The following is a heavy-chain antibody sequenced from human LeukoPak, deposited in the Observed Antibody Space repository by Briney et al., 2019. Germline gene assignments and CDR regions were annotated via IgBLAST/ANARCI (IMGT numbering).Heavy chain of an antibody. V-gene: IGHV1-46*01. Sequence: GASVKVSCKASGYTFTSYYMHWVRQAPGQGLEWMGIINPSGGSTSYAQKFQGRVTMTRDTSTSTVYMELSSLGSEDTAVYYCASGGSDSSGYYYPWYWGQGTLVTVSS. CDR3: ASGGSDSSGYYYPWY. D-gene: IGHD3-22*01. J-gene: IGHJ4*02. CDR1: GYTFTSYY. CDR2: INPSGGST.